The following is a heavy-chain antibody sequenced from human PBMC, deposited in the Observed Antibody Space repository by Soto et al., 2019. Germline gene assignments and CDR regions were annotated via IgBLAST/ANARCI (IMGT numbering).Heavy chain of an antibody. Sequence: SVKLSCKASGGTFSSYTISWVRQAPVQGLEWMGRIIPILGIANYAQKFQGRVTITADKSTSTAYMELSSLRSEDTAVYYCAREGIIEYRSSSYHFDYWGQGTRVTVSS. CDR1: GGTFSSYT. V-gene: IGHV1-69*04. CDR2: IIPILGIA. D-gene: IGHD6-6*01. CDR3: AREGIIEYRSSSYHFDY. J-gene: IGHJ4*02.